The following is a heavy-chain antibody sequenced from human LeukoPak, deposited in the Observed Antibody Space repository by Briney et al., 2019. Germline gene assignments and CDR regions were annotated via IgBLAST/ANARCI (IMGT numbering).Heavy chain of an antibody. V-gene: IGHV1-46*01. CDR1: GYTFTSYY. Sequence: ASVKVSCKASGYTFTSYYMHWVRQAPGQGLEWMGIINPSGGSTSYAQKFQGRVTMTRDTSTSTVYMELSSLRSEDTAVYYCARDSRRNYYDSSGNRGFDYWGQGTLVTVSS. D-gene: IGHD3-22*01. J-gene: IGHJ4*02. CDR2: INPSGGST. CDR3: ARDSRRNYYDSSGNRGFDY.